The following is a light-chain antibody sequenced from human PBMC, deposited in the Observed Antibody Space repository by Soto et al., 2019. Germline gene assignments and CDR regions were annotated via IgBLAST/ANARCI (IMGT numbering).Light chain of an antibody. J-gene: IGKJ1*01. CDR2: DAS. CDR1: QSISRW. V-gene: IGKV1-5*01. CDR3: QVENIYPWT. Sequence: NQLTLSPSTXSDGSSPRLPNPWRASQSISRWLPWYQKKPGKDXNXXXYDASSLESGVQSRLSGSGSGTEFTITIISMQPDDFAPYYCQVENIYPWTFGEGTQVDI.